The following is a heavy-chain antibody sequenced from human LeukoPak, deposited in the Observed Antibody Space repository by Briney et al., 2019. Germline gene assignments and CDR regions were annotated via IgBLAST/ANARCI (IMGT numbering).Heavy chain of an antibody. J-gene: IGHJ6*02. Sequence: GGSLRLSCAASGFTFSSYGMHWVRQAPGKGLEWVAVIWHDGSNKYYADSVKGRFTIPRDNSKNTLYLQMNSLRAEDTAVYYCARSPDCSGGSCYRYYYYYGMDVWGQGTTVTVSS. D-gene: IGHD2-15*01. CDR2: IWHDGSNK. V-gene: IGHV3-33*01. CDR1: GFTFSSYG. CDR3: ARSPDCSGGSCYRYYYYYGMDV.